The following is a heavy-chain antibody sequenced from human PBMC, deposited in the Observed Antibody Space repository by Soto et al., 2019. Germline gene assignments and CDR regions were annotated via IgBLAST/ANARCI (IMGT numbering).Heavy chain of an antibody. J-gene: IGHJ4*02. D-gene: IGHD3-22*01. CDR1: GYTFTSYA. CDR3: ARAIVVVTPPDY. CDR2: INAGNGNT. Sequence: QVQLVQSGAEEKQPGASVKVSCKASGYTFTSYAMHWVRQAPGQRLEWMGWINAGNGNTKYSQKFQGRVTITRDTSASTAYMELSSLTSEDTAVYYCARAIVVVTPPDYWGQGTLVTVSS. V-gene: IGHV1-3*05.